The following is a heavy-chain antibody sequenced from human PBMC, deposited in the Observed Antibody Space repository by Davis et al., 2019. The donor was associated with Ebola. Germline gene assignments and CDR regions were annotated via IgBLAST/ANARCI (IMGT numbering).Heavy chain of an antibody. Sequence: GESLKISCVASGFTFTDYGMHWVRQAPGKGLEWVTYIRHDGTTDFYADSVKGRFAISRDNSKNTLYLQMNSLRPEDTAVYYCASAVAHSDIWGDPWGQGTLVTVSS. V-gene: IGHV3-30*02. J-gene: IGHJ5*02. CDR1: GFTFTDYG. CDR3: ASAVAHSDIWGDP. D-gene: IGHD2-15*01. CDR2: IRHDGTTD.